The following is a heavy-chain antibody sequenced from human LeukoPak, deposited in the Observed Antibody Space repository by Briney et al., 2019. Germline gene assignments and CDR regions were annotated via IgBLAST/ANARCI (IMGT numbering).Heavy chain of an antibody. CDR1: GFTLSSYC. D-gene: IGHD3-9*01. CDR2: IPYDGSNK. CDR3: ARARFDWVGRFFDY. Sequence: GRSLRLSCAASGFTLSSYCMHWVRQAPGKGRGWVAVIPYDGSNKYYADSVKGRFTISRDNSKNTLYLQMNSLRAEDTAVYYCARARFDWVGRFFDYWGQGTLVTVSS. V-gene: IGHV3-30-3*01. J-gene: IGHJ4*02.